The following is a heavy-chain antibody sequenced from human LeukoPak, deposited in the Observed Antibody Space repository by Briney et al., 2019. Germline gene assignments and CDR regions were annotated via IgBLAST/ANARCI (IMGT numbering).Heavy chain of an antibody. CDR2: TDYDGSDR. CDR3: AKDLPDRYSLEY. Sequence: GRSLRLSCAASGFTFRNYAMYWVRQAPGKGLEWVAFTDYDGSDRCYADSVKGRFTVSRDNPKNTLYLQMNSLRTEDTAVYYCAKDLPDRYSLEYWGQGTMVTVPS. V-gene: IGHV3-30*18. D-gene: IGHD2-15*01. J-gene: IGHJ4*02. CDR1: GFTFRNYA.